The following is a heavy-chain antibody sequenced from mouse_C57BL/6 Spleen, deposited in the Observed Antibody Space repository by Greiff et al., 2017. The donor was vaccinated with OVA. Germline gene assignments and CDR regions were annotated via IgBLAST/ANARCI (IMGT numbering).Heavy chain of an antibody. CDR2: ISSGGSYT. V-gene: IGHV5-6*01. CDR3: ARHEAYYSNYGYFDV. CDR1: GFTFSSYG. J-gene: IGHJ1*03. Sequence: EVKLVESGGDLVKPGGSLKLSCAASGFTFSSYGMSWVRQTPDQRLEWVATISSGGSYTYYPDSVKGRFTISRDNAKNTLYLQMSSLKSEDTAMYYCARHEAYYSNYGYFDVWGTGTTVTVSS. D-gene: IGHD2-5*01.